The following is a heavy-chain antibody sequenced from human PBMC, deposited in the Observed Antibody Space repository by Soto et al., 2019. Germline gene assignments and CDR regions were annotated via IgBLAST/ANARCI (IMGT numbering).Heavy chain of an antibody. Sequence: GGSLRLSCAASGFTFSSYAMYWVRQAPGKGLEYVSGVSGNGGSTYYANSVKGRFTISRDNSKNTLYLQMGSLRAEDMAVYYCARADISGYYYSCFDCWGQGTLVTVSS. CDR2: VSGNGGST. D-gene: IGHD3-22*01. CDR1: GFTFSSYA. V-gene: IGHV3-64*01. J-gene: IGHJ4*02. CDR3: ARADISGYYYSCFDC.